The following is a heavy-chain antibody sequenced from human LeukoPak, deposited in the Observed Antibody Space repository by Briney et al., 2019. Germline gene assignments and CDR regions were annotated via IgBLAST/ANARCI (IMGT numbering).Heavy chain of an antibody. CDR1: GDSIRNYY. D-gene: IGHD3-22*01. Sequence: SETLSLTCTVSGDSIRNYYWGWIRQPPGKGLEWIGNIIHTGSTTYNPAFGSRVTISIDTSKKQFSLKLTSVTAADTAVYYCGAQVWLRRIDHWGQGTPVTVSS. CDR3: GAQVWLRRIDH. J-gene: IGHJ5*02. V-gene: IGHV4-59*08. CDR2: IIHTGST.